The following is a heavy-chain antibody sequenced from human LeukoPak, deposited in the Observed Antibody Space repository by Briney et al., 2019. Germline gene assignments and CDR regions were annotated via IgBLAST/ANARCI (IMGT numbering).Heavy chain of an antibody. J-gene: IGHJ4*02. Sequence: SETLSLTCTVSGGFLSNYYWSWIRQPPGKGLEWIGYIYYSGSTKYNPSLKSRVTISVDTSKNQFSLKLSSVTVADTAVYYCARGSYYFDYWGQGTLVTVSS. CDR3: ARGSYYFDY. CDR1: GGFLSNYY. CDR2: IYYSGST. V-gene: IGHV4-59*01.